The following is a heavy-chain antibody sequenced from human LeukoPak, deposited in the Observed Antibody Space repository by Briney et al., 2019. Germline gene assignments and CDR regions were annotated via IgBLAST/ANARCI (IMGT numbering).Heavy chain of an antibody. Sequence: SETLSLTCTVSAVSISSYYWSWIRQPPGKGLEWIGSISYSGSTNYNPSLKSRVTTSVDTSKNQFSLKLTSVTAGDTAVYYCARQGSYDRSGHNWFDPWGQGTLVTVSS. CDR2: ISYSGST. J-gene: IGHJ5*02. CDR1: AVSISSYY. V-gene: IGHV4-59*08. D-gene: IGHD3-22*01. CDR3: ARQGSYDRSGHNWFDP.